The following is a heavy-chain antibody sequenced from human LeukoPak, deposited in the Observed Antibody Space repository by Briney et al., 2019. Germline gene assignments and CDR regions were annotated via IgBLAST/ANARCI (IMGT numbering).Heavy chain of an antibody. CDR1: GFTFSSYS. Sequence: GGSLRLSCAASGFTFSSYSMHWVCQAPGKGLEWVAFIRYDGSNKYYGDCVKGRFTISRDNSKKTLYLQMNSLRAEDTAVYYCAKDRGYYGSGSRTGFDHWGQGTLVTVSS. CDR3: AKDRGYYGSGSRTGFDH. CDR2: IRYDGSNK. V-gene: IGHV3-30*02. J-gene: IGHJ5*02. D-gene: IGHD3-10*01.